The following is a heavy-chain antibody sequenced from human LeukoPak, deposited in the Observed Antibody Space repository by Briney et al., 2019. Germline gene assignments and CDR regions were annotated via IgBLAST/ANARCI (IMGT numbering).Heavy chain of an antibody. J-gene: IGHJ3*02. D-gene: IGHD7-27*01. V-gene: IGHV3-23*01. Sequence: GGSLRLSCAASGFTFSSYAMSWVRQVPGKGLEWVSAISGSGGSTYYADSVKGRFTISRDNSKNTLYLQMNSLRAEDTAVYYCAKQTGDLVDAFDIWGQGTMVTVSS. CDR3: AKQTGDLVDAFDI. CDR1: GFTFSSYA. CDR2: ISGSGGST.